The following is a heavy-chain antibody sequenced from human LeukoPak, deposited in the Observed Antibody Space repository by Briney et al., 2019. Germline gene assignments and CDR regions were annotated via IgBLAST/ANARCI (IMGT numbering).Heavy chain of an antibody. Sequence: SVKVSCKASGGTLISYAISWVRQAPGQGLEWMGGIIPIFGTANYAQKFQGRVTITADESTSTAYMELSSLRSEDTAVYYCARDGYSYGRYYFDYWGQGTLVTVSS. CDR1: GGTLISYA. CDR3: ARDGYSYGRYYFDY. CDR2: IIPIFGTA. D-gene: IGHD5-18*01. J-gene: IGHJ4*02. V-gene: IGHV1-69*13.